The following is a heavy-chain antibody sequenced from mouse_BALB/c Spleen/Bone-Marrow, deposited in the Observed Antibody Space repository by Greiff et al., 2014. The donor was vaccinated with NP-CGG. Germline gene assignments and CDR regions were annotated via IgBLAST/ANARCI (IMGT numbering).Heavy chain of an antibody. V-gene: IGHV5-17*02. CDR3: ARRCSNHWYCDV. J-gene: IGHJ1*01. Sequence: EVKLVESGGGLVQPGGSRKLSCAASGFTFSSFGMHWVRQAPEKGLEWVAYISSGSSTIYYADTVKGRFTISRDNPKNTLFLQRPRLRSEDTDMYYGARRCSNHWYCDVRGAGTTVTVSS. D-gene: IGHD2-5*01. CDR1: GFTFSSFG. CDR2: ISSGSSTI.